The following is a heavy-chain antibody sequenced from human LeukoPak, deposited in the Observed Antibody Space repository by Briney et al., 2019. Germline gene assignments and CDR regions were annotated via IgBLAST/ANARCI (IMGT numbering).Heavy chain of an antibody. CDR1: GGTFSSYA. V-gene: IGHV1-69*13. CDR3: ARWEYYYDTHYYYYYYGMDV. J-gene: IGHJ6*02. Sequence: GASVTVSCAASGGTFSSYAISWVRQAPGQGLEWMGGIIPIFGTANYAQKFQGRVTITADESTSTAYMELSSLRSEDTAVYYCARWEYYYDTHYYYYYYGMDVWGQGTTVTVSS. D-gene: IGHD3-22*01. CDR2: IIPIFGTA.